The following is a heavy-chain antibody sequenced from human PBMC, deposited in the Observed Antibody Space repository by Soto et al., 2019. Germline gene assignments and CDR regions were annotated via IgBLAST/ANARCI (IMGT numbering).Heavy chain of an antibody. CDR1: GFTFSSYE. D-gene: IGHD6-19*01. Sequence: EVQLVESGGGLVQPGGSLRLCCAASGFTFSSYEMTWVRQAPGKGLEWVSYISSSGSTIYYADSVKGRFTIARDNAKNSLYLQMNSLRAEDTAVSYCARDSVAGFDYWGQGTLVTVSS. CDR2: ISSSGSTI. V-gene: IGHV3-48*03. J-gene: IGHJ4*02. CDR3: ARDSVAGFDY.